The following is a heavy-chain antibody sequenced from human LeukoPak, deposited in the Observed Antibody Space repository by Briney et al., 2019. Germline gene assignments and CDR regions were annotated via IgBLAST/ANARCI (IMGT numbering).Heavy chain of an antibody. J-gene: IGHJ6*03. CDR3: ARFNYDILTGYPPNYYYYMDV. D-gene: IGHD3-9*01. V-gene: IGHV3-48*03. CDR2: ISSSGSTI. Sequence: PGGSLRLSCAASGFTFSIYEMNWVRQAPGKGLEWVSYISSSGSTIYYADSVKGRFTISRDNAKNSLYLQMNSLRAEDTAVYYCARFNYDILTGYPPNYYYYMDVWGKGTTVTISS. CDR1: GFTFSIYE.